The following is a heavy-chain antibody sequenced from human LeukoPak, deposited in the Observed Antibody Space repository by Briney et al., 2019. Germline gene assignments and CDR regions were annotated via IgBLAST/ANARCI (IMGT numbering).Heavy chain of an antibody. CDR1: GFTFSSYA. D-gene: IGHD6-19*01. V-gene: IGHV3-30*04. CDR2: ISYDGSNK. J-gene: IGHJ4*02. CDR3: AKDPEYSSGWERVPSYGHFDY. Sequence: GRSLRLSCAASGFTFSSYAMHWVRQAPGKGLEWVAVISYDGSNKYYADSVKGRFTISRDNSKNTLYLQMNSLRAEDTAVYYCAKDPEYSSGWERVPSYGHFDYWGQGTLVTVSS.